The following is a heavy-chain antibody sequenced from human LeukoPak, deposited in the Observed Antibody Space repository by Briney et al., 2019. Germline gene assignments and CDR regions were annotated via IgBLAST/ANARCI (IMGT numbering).Heavy chain of an antibody. CDR3: RSTATGEPDY. D-gene: IGHD7-27*01. CDR1: GVTFSGSA. J-gene: IGHJ4*02. V-gene: IGHV3-73*01. Sequence: GGSLRLSCAAPGVTFSGSAMHWVRPASGEGVGGVGRIRTKAYSYTTAYAASVKGRFTISRDDSKNTAYLQMNSLKTEDAAVYYCRSTATGEPDYWGQGTLVTVSS. CDR2: IRTKAYSYTT.